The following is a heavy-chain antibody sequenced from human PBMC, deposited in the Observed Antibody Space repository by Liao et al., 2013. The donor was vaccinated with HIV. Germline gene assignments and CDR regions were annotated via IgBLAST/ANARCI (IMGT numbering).Heavy chain of an antibody. CDR1: GGSISSSSYY. CDR2: IYYSGST. D-gene: IGHD3-3*01. J-gene: IGHJ4*02. CDR3: AGRSYYDFWSGYYTGRFDY. Sequence: QLQLQESGPGLVKPSETLSLMCSVSGGSISSSSYYWGWIRQPPGKGLEWIGSIYYSGSTYYNPSLKSRVTISVDTSKNQFSLKLSSVTAADTAVYYCAGRSYYDFWSGYYTGRFDYWGQGTLVTVSS. V-gene: IGHV4-39*07.